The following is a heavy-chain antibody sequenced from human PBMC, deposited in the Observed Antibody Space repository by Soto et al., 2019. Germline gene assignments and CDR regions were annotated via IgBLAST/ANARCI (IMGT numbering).Heavy chain of an antibody. J-gene: IGHJ5*02. V-gene: IGHV4-30-4*01. CDR2: IYYSGST. D-gene: IGHD6-19*01. Sequence: TLSLTCTVSGGSISSGDYYWSWIRQPPGKGLEWIGYIYYSGSTYYNPSLKSRVTISVDTSKNQFSLKLSSVTAADTAVYYCARTGYSSGWYNEAYNWFDPWGQGTLVTVSS. CDR3: ARTGYSSGWYNEAYNWFDP. CDR1: GGSISSGDYY.